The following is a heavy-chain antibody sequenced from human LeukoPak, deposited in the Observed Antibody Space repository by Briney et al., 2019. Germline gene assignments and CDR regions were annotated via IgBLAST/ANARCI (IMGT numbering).Heavy chain of an antibody. V-gene: IGHV3-30*18. Sequence: PGGSLRLSCAASGFTFSSYGMHWVRRAPGKGLEWVAVISYDGSNKYYADSVKGRFTISRDNSKNTLYLQMNSLRAEDTAVYYCAKFYSSSTIDYWGQGTLVTVSS. J-gene: IGHJ4*02. CDR3: AKFYSSSTIDY. CDR1: GFTFSSYG. CDR2: ISYDGSNK. D-gene: IGHD6-13*01.